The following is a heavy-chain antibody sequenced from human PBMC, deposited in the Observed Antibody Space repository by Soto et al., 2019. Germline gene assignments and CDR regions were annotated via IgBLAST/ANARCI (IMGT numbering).Heavy chain of an antibody. CDR3: VRQAKLTTVTANVGYYYGLDV. V-gene: IGHV4-59*01. J-gene: IGHJ6*02. CDR1: GGSITDYY. D-gene: IGHD4-4*01. CDR2: GYHSVSI. Sequence: QVQLQESGPGLVKPSETLSLTCTVSGGSITDYYWSWIRQPPGKALEWIGYGYHSVSIHYNPSLKTRVTISVDTSENQFSLRLSSVTAADTAVYYCVRQAKLTTVTANVGYYYGLDVWGQGTTVTVSS.